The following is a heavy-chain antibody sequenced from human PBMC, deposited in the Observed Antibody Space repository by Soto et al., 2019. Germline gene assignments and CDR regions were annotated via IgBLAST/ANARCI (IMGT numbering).Heavy chain of an antibody. CDR2: INPNRGGT. D-gene: IGHD6-19*01. CDR3: ASAAGTGTAGLDF. CDR1: GYTFSGFY. J-gene: IGHJ4*02. V-gene: IGHV1-2*02. Sequence: ASVKVSCKASGYTFSGFYMHWVRQAPGQGLEWMGWINPNRGGTKYAEKFQGRVNMTGDTSISTAYVELSRLTSDDTAVYYCASAAGTGTAGLDFWGQGTLVTVSS.